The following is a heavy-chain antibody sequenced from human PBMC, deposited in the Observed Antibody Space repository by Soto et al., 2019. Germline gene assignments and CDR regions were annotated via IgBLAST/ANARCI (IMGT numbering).Heavy chain of an antibody. CDR1: GFTFSSYG. V-gene: IGHV3-30*18. J-gene: IGHJ6*02. Sequence: GGSLRLCCAASGFTFSSYGMHGVLQAPGKGLEWVAVISYDGSNKYYADSVKGRFTISRDNSKNTLYLQMNSLRAEDTAVYYCAKDIHYYYDSSGYYSDYYYGMDVWGQGTTVTVS. CDR3: AKDIHYYYDSSGYYSDYYYGMDV. CDR2: ISYDGSNK. D-gene: IGHD3-22*01.